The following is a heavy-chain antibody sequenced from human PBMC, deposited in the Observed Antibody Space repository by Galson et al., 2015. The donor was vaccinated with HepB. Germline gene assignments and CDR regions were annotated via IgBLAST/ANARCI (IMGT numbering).Heavy chain of an antibody. Sequence: SVKVSCKASGGTFSSYTISWVRQAPGQGLEWMGRIIPILGIANYAQKFQGRVTITADKSTSTAYMELSSLRSEDTAVYYCASSLGEDSSEMGVPVGEYFQHWGQGTLVTVSS. CDR2: IIPILGIA. CDR3: ASSLGEDSSEMGVPVGEYFQH. D-gene: IGHD6-19*01. CDR1: GGTFSSYT. V-gene: IGHV1-69*02. J-gene: IGHJ1*01.